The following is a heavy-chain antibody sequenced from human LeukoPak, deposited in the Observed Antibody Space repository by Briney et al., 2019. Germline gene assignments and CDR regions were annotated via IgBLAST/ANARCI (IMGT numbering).Heavy chain of an antibody. V-gene: IGHV1-18*01. CDR2: ISAYNGNT. CDR1: GYTFTSYG. CDR3: ARATYWSGYEYYFDY. J-gene: IGHJ4*02. D-gene: IGHD3-3*01. Sequence: ASVKVSCKASGYTFTSYGISWVRQAPGQGLEWMGWISAYNGNTNYAQKLQGRVTMTTDTSTSTAYMELRSLRSDDTAVYYCARATYWSGYEYYFDYWGQGTLVTVSS.